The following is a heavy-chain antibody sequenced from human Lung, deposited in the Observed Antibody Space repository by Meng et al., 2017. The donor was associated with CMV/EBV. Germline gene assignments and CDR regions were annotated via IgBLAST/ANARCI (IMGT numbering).Heavy chain of an antibody. CDR3: ARQSSLGYCSSTSCYSYYGMDV. J-gene: IGHJ6*02. V-gene: IGHV5-51*01. CDR1: GYSFTSYW. D-gene: IGHD2-2*02. Sequence: GGSLRLXCKGSGYSFTSYWIGWVRQMPGKGLEWMGIIYPGDSDTRYSPSFQGQVTISADKSISTAYLQWSSLKASDTAMYYCARQSSLGYCSSTSCYSYYGMDVWXQGTTVTVSS. CDR2: IYPGDSDT.